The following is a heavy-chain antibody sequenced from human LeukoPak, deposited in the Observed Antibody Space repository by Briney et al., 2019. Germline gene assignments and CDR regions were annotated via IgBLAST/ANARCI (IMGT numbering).Heavy chain of an antibody. CDR1: GGTFSSYA. Sequence: SVKVSCKASGGTFSSYAISWVRQAPGQGLEWMGGIIPIFGTANYAQKFQGRVTITADKSTSTAYMELSSLRSEDTAVYYCARSPHILTGENFDYWGQGTLLTVSS. D-gene: IGHD3-9*01. CDR3: ARSPHILTGENFDY. V-gene: IGHV1-69*06. CDR2: IIPIFGTA. J-gene: IGHJ4*02.